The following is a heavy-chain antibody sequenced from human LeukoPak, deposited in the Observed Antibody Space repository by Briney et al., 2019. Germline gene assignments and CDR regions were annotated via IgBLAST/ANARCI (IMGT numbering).Heavy chain of an antibody. V-gene: IGHV4-59*01. CDR2: ISYSGST. CDR1: GDSISTYS. CDR3: AREGTAGTNLNWFDP. Sequence: SETLSLTCTVSGDSISTYSWIWIRQPPGKGLECIGYISYSGSTNFNPSLQSRVTMSVATSKNQFSLKLSSVTAADTAVYYCAREGTAGTNLNWFDPWGQGTLVPVSS. J-gene: IGHJ5*02. D-gene: IGHD1-1*01.